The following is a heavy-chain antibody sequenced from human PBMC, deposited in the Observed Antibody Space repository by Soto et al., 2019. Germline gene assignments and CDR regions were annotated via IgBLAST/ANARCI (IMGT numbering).Heavy chain of an antibody. Sequence: GSPRLFCAVPEFSVSNGYMSCVRQTPGKGLEWVSIIYSGGNTYYADSVKGRFTISRDHSKNTLYLQMNSLRAEDTAVYYCARMNTVLNLFDFWGQGT. V-gene: IGHV3-66*01. J-gene: IGHJ4*02. CDR2: IYSGGNT. CDR1: EFSVSNGY. CDR3: ARMNTVLNLFDF. D-gene: IGHD2-15*01.